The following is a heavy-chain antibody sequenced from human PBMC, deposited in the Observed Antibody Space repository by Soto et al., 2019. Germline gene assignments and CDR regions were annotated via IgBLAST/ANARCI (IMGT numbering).Heavy chain of an antibody. D-gene: IGHD3-22*01. CDR2: FDPEDGET. V-gene: IGHV1-24*01. CDR3: ATGKGGYSAFDY. J-gene: IGHJ4*02. Sequence: GASVKVSCKVSGYTLTELSMHWVRQAPGKGLEWMGGFDPEDGETIYAQKFQGRVTMTEDTSTDTAYMELSSLRSEDTAVYYCATGKGGYSAFDYWGQGTLVTVSS. CDR1: GYTLTELS.